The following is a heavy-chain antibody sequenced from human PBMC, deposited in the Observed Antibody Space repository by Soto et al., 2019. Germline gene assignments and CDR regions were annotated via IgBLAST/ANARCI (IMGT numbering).Heavy chain of an antibody. CDR1: GEPISSSSYY. CDR3: ARQRTTVVTQAYFDH. J-gene: IGHJ4*02. V-gene: IGHV4-39*01. Sequence: SETLSLTCIVSGEPISSSSYYWGWIRQPPGKGLEWIGSIYYSGRAYYNPSFKSRVTISIDTSKNQFSLKLSSVTATDTAVYYCARQRTTVVTQAYFDHWGQGALVTVSS. D-gene: IGHD2-21*02. CDR2: IYYSGRA.